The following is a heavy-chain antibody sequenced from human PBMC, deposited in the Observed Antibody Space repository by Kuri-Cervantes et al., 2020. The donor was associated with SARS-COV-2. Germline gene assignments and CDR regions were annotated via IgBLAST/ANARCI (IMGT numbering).Heavy chain of an antibody. V-gene: IGHV3-53*01. J-gene: IGHJ5*02. CDR2: IYSGGST. Sequence: GESLKISCAASGFTVSSNYMSWVRQAPGKGLEWVSVIYSGGSTYYADSVKGRFTISRDNAKNSLYLQMNSLRAEDTAVYYCARDILVLGHNWFDPWGQGTLVTVSS. D-gene: IGHD2-2*01. CDR1: GFTVSSNY. CDR3: ARDILVLGHNWFDP.